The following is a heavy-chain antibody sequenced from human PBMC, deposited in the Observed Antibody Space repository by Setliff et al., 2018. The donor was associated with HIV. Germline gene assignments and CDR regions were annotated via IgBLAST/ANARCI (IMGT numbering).Heavy chain of an antibody. V-gene: IGHV4-59*04. CDR3: ARVVDADYLNY. CDR2: INYGGST. J-gene: IGHJ4*02. Sequence: SETLSLTCTVSGGSISSYCWSWIRQPPGKGLEWIGYINYGGSTYYNPSLKSRVTISVDTSKNQFSLKLNSVTAADTAMYYCARVVDADYLNYWGQGTPVTVSS. D-gene: IGHD2-15*01. CDR1: GGSISSYC.